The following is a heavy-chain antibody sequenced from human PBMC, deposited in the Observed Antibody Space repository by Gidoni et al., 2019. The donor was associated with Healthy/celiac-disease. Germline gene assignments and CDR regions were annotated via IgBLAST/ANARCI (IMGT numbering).Heavy chain of an antibody. V-gene: IGHV3-23*01. Sequence: EVQLLESGGGLVQPGGSLRLSCAASGFTFSSYALSWVRQAPGKGLVWVSAISGSGGSTYYADSVKGRFTISRDNSKNTLYLQMNSLRAEDTAVYYCATGYSGSYFPYWGQGTLVTVSS. CDR2: ISGSGGST. CDR1: GFTFSSYA. CDR3: ATGYSGSYFPY. D-gene: IGHD1-26*01. J-gene: IGHJ4*02.